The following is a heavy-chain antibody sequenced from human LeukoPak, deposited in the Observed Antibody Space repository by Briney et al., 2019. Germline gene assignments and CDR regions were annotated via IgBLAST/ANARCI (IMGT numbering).Heavy chain of an antibody. Sequence: GGSLRLSCAASGFTFSSYWMSWVRQAPGKGLEWVANIKQDGSEKYNVDSVKGRFTTSRDNAKNSLYLQMNSLRAEDTAVYYCATEGVVVPAAPNDYWGQGTLVTVSS. CDR2: IKQDGSEK. V-gene: IGHV3-7*03. CDR3: ATEGVVVPAAPNDY. D-gene: IGHD2-2*01. J-gene: IGHJ4*02. CDR1: GFTFSSYW.